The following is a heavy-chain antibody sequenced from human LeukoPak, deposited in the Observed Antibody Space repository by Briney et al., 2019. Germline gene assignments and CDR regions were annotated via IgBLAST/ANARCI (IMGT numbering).Heavy chain of an antibody. D-gene: IGHD4-23*01. CDR1: GGSISSGDYY. CDR2: IYYSGST. CDR3: ARQAGMVTPPAIDY. Sequence: SETLSLTCTVSGGSISSGDYYWSWIRQPPGKGLEWIGYIYYSGSTFYHPSLKSRVSISIDTSKNQFSLKVSSVTAADTAVYYCARQAGMVTPPAIDYWGQGTLVTVSS. V-gene: IGHV4-30-4*08. J-gene: IGHJ4*02.